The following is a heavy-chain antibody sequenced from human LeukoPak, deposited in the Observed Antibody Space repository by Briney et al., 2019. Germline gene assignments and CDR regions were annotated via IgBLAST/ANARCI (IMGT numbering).Heavy chain of an antibody. J-gene: IGHJ4*02. D-gene: IGHD6-19*01. CDR3: ATRVAVAGYFNY. Sequence: KSSETLSLTCTVSGGSISSSYWGWTRQPPGRGLEWIGYIYYSGSTYYNPSLKSRVTISVDTSKNQFSLKLSSVTAADTAVYYCATRVAVAGYFNYWGQGTLVTVSS. V-gene: IGHV4-59*03. CDR1: GGSISSSY. CDR2: IYYSGST.